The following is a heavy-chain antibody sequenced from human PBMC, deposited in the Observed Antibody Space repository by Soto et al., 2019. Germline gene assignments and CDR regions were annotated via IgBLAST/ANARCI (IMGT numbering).Heavy chain of an antibody. CDR1: GGTFSSYA. J-gene: IGHJ4*02. V-gene: IGHV1-69*01. D-gene: IGHD5-12*01. Sequence: QVQLVQSGAEVKKPGSSVKVSCKALGGTFSSYAISGVRQAPGHGREWMGGIIPIFGTANYAQKFQGRVTITADESTSTAYMELSSLRSEDTAVYYCARTRWLQPFDYWGQGTLVTVSS. CDR2: IIPIFGTA. CDR3: ARTRWLQPFDY.